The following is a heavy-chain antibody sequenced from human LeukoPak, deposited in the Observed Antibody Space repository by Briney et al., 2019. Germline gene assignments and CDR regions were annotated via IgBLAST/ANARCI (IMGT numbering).Heavy chain of an antibody. J-gene: IGHJ4*02. D-gene: IGHD2-2*01. Sequence: GGSLRLSCAASGFTFSSYWMSWVRQAPGKGLEWVANIKQDGSEKYYVDSVKGRFTISRDNSKNTVSLQMNNLRGEDTAIYYCAKRLVCTSTHCYGFDFWGQGTLVTVSS. CDR3: AKRLVCTSTHCYGFDF. CDR1: GFTFSSYW. V-gene: IGHV3-7*03. CDR2: IKQDGSEK.